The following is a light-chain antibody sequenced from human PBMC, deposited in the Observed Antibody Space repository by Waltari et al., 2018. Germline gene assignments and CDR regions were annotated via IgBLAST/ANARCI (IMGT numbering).Light chain of an antibody. CDR1: KVRDKY. V-gene: IGLV3-1*01. Sequence: SYVLNQPPSVSVSPGQTASITCSGEKVRDKYASRYQQKAGQPPVLIIYQDVERPASVPDRFSASNAGTTATLTISGTQALDEADYYCQAWDGNTVIFGGGTRLTVL. CDR3: QAWDGNTVI. J-gene: IGLJ2*01. CDR2: QDV.